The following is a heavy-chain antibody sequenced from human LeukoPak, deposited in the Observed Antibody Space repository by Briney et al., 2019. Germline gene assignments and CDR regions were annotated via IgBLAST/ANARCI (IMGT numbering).Heavy chain of an antibody. CDR1: GGSFSGYY. CDR2: INHSGST. J-gene: IGHJ6*02. CDR3: ARGRPIAGYYYYYGMDV. Sequence: SETLSLTCAVYGGSFSGYYWSWIRQPPGKGLEWIGEINHSGSTSYNPSLKSRVTISVDTSKNQFSLKLSSVTAADTAVYYCARGRPIAGYYYYYGMDVWGQGTTVTVSS. D-gene: IGHD6-13*01. V-gene: IGHV4-34*01.